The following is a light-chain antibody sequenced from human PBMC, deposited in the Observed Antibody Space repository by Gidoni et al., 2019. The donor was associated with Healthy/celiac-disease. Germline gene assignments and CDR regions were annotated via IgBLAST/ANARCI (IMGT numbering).Light chain of an antibody. CDR2: DAS. V-gene: IGKV3-11*01. CDR3: QQRSNWPT. Sequence: EIMLTQSPATLSLSPRERATLSCRASQSISNSLAWYQHKPGQAPRLLIYDASNRATGIPARCSGSGAGTDFTLTISSLEPEDFAVYYCQQRSNWPTFGGGTKVEI. CDR1: QSISNS. J-gene: IGKJ4*01.